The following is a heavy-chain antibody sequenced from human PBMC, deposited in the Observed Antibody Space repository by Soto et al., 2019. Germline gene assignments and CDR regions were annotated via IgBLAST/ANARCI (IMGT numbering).Heavy chain of an antibody. J-gene: IGHJ5*02. CDR2: IYYSGST. V-gene: IGHV4-31*03. D-gene: IGHD6-13*01. Sequence: SETLSLTCPVSGGSISSGGYYWSWIRQHPGKGLEWIGYIYYSGSTYYNPSLKSRVTISVDTSKNQFSRKLSSVTAADTAVYYCARGGPVMIAAASASWCDPWGQGTLGTVAS. CDR3: ARGGPVMIAAASASWCDP. CDR1: GGSISSGGYY.